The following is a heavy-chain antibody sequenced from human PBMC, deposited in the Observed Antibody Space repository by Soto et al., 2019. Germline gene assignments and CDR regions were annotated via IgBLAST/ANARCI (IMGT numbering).Heavy chain of an antibody. CDR3: AKDEVPTPSLYAMDV. CDR1: GFTFSTYG. V-gene: IGHV3-30*18. D-gene: IGHD3-10*01. J-gene: IGHJ6*02. CDR2: ISYDGSNK. Sequence: LRLSCAASGFTFSTYGIHWVRQAPGKGLEWVALISYDGSNKNYVDSVKGRFTISRDNAKNTLYLQMNSLRVEDTAVYFCAKDEVPTPSLYAMDVWGQGTTVTVSS.